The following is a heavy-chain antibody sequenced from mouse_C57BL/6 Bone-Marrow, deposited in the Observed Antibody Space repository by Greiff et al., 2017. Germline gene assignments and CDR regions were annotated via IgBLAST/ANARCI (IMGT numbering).Heavy chain of an antibody. V-gene: IGHV1-81*01. D-gene: IGHD1-1*02. CDR1: GYTFTSYG. CDR3: ARGGWAWFAY. CDR2: IYPRSCYT. J-gene: IGHJ3*01. Sequence: QVQLKQSGAELARPGASVKLSCKASGYTFTSYGISWVKQRTGQGLEWIGEIYPRSCYTYYNEKFKGKATLTADKSSSSAYMVLRSLTSEDSAVYFYARGGWAWFAYWGQGTLVTVSA.